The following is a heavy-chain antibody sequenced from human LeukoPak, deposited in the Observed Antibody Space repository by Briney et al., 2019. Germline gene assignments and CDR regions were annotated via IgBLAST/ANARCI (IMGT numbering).Heavy chain of an antibody. V-gene: IGHV4-39*07. D-gene: IGHD2/OR15-2a*01. Sequence: SETLSLTCSVSGASISYSGFFWGWIRQPPGKGLEWIGSIYYFGTTYYNPSLTSRVTMSVDTSNNQFSLTLRSVTDADTAVYFCARASCSPTACDRGLDCWGQGTVVTVSS. J-gene: IGHJ4*02. CDR1: GASISYSGFF. CDR2: IYYFGTT. CDR3: ARASCSPTACDRGLDC.